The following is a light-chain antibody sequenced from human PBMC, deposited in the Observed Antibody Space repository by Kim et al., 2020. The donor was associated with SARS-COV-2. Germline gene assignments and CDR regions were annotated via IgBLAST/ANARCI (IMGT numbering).Light chain of an antibody. J-gene: IGLJ1*01. V-gene: IGLV3-21*04. CDR2: YDS. Sequence: SYELTQPPSVSLAPGKTASITCGGNNIGSKSVQWYQQKPGQAPVLVIFYDSDRPSGIPERFSGSNSGNTATLTINRVEVGDEADYYCQVWASGTDHYVFG. CDR1: NIGSKS. CDR3: QVWASGTDHYV.